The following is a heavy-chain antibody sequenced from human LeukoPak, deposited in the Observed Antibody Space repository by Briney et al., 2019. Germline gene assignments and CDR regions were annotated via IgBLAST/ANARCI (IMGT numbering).Heavy chain of an antibody. D-gene: IGHD2-2*02. CDR3: ARDLGYCSSTSCYKNDDAFDI. V-gene: IGHV4-31*03. CDR1: GGSISSGGYY. CDR2: IYYSGST. J-gene: IGHJ3*02. Sequence: SETLSLTCTVSGGSISSGGYYWRWIRQHPGKGLEWIGYIYYSGSTYYNPSLKSRVTISVDTSKNQFSLKLSSVTAADTAVYYCARDLGYCSSTSCYKNDDAFDIWGQGTMVTVSS.